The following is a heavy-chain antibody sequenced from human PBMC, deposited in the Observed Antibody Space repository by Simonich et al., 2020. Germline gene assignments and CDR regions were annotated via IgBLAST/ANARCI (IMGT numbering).Heavy chain of an antibody. CDR1: GFTFSSYG. J-gene: IGHJ4*02. CDR2: ISSSSSYI. CDR3: ARDVDTAMVFDY. V-gene: IGHV3-21*01. D-gene: IGHD5-18*01. Sequence: EVQLLESGGGLVKPGGSLRLSCAASGFTFSSYGMNWVRQAPGEGLEWVSSISSSSSYIYYADSVKGRFTISRDNAKNSLYLQMSSLGAEDTAVYYCARDVDTAMVFDYWGQGTLVTVSS.